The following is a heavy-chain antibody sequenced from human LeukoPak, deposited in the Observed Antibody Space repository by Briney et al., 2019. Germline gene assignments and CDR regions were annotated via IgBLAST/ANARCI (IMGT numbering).Heavy chain of an antibody. CDR2: IIPILGIA. CDR1: GGTFSSYA. J-gene: IGHJ6*02. CDR3: ARDRVTKQWLVRDYYYGMDV. V-gene: IGHV1-69*04. Sequence: SVKVSCKAPGGTFSSYAISWVRQAPGQGLEWIGRIIPILGIANYAQKFQGRVTITADKSTSTAYMELSSLRSEDTAVYYCARDRVTKQWLVRDYYYGMDVWGQGTTVTVSS. D-gene: IGHD6-19*01.